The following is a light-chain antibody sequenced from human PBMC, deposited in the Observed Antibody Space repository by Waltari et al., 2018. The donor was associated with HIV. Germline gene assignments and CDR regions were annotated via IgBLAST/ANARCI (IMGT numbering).Light chain of an antibody. CDR1: SSNIGSNT. Sequence: QSVLTQPPSASGTPGQRVTISCSGSSSNIGSNTVNWYQQLPGTAPRLLFYSNNQRPSGVPYRFSGSKSGTSASLAISGLQSEDEADYYCAAWDDSLSGLVVFGGGTKLTVL. J-gene: IGLJ2*01. CDR3: AAWDDSLSGLVV. CDR2: SNN. V-gene: IGLV1-44*01.